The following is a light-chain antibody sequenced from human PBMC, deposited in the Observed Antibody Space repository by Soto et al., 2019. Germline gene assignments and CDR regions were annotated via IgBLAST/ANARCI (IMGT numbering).Light chain of an antibody. CDR3: QQTYSLPPDVT. CDR2: AAS. Sequence: DIRMTQSPSSLSASVGDRVTITCRASQSIDSYLQWYQQKPGKAPKLLIYAASTLQSGVPSRFSGSGSGRDFTLTISGLQPDDFATYYCQQTYSLPPDVTFGQGTRLDSK. V-gene: IGKV1-39*01. CDR1: QSIDSY. J-gene: IGKJ5*01.